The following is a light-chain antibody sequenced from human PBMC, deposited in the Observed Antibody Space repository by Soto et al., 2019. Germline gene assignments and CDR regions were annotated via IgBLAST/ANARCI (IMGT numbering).Light chain of an antibody. CDR3: QQYDHLPIT. V-gene: IGKV1-33*01. Sequence: DIQMTQSPSSLSASVGDRVSIACQASQDIKNYLTWYQQKPGKAPKLLIYDASNLETGVPSRFSGSGSGTDFTFTIISLQSEDFATYYCQQYDHLPITFGQG. J-gene: IGKJ5*01. CDR1: QDIKNY. CDR2: DAS.